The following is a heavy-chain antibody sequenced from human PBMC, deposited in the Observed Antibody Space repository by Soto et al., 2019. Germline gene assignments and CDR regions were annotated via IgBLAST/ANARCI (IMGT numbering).Heavy chain of an antibody. CDR2: INPSGGST. CDR1: GYTFTSSY. D-gene: IGHD5-12*01. V-gene: IGHV1-46*03. CDR3: ARVGMATFDY. Sequence: GASVKVSCKASGYTFTSSYMHWVRQAPGQGLGWMGIINPSGGSTTYVQKFQGRVTMTRDTSTSTVYPELSSLRSEDTAVYYCARVGMATFDYWGQGTLVTVSS. J-gene: IGHJ4*02.